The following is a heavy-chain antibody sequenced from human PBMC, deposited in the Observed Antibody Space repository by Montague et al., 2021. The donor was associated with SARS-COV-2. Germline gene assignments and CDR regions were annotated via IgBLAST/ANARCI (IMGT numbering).Heavy chain of an antibody. V-gene: IGHV4-61*02. CDR1: GVSISSGTYY. CDR2: VYTSGST. Sequence: TLSLTCTVSGVSISSGTYYWSWIRQPAGKGLEWIGRVYTSGSTNYNPSLESRATLSVDTSKNQFSLKLRSVTAADTAVYFCATTGLCGESWFDPWGQGTLVAVSA. D-gene: IGHD3-16*01. CDR3: ATTGLCGESWFDP. J-gene: IGHJ5*02.